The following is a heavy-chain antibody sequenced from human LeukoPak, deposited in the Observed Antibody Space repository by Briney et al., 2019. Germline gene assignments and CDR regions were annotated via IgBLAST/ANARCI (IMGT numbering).Heavy chain of an antibody. V-gene: IGHV3-53*01. D-gene: IGHD7-27*01. CDR3: ARNMGDWGRAFDF. Sequence: GGSLRLSCAASGLTVSRNYMSWVRQAPGQGLEWVSIIYSGGSTIYGDSVKGRFTISRDNSKNTLFLHMNSLRAEDTAVYYCARNMGDWGRAFDFWGQGTMVTV. J-gene: IGHJ3*01. CDR1: GLTVSRNY. CDR2: IYSGGST.